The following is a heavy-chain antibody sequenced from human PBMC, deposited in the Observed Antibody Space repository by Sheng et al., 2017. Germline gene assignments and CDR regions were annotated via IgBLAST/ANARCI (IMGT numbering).Heavy chain of an antibody. CDR3: AKVRGQQLVAADAFDI. J-gene: IGHJ3*02. Sequence: EVQLVESGGGLVQPGRSPETLLCSLWIHLDDYAMHWVRQAPGKGLEWVSGISWNSGSIGYADSVKGRFTISRDNAKNSLYLQMNSLRAEDTALYYCAKVRGQQLVAADAFDIWGQGTMVTVSS. CDR2: ISWNSGSI. CDR1: IHLDDYA. D-gene: IGHD6-13*01. V-gene: IGHV3-9*01.